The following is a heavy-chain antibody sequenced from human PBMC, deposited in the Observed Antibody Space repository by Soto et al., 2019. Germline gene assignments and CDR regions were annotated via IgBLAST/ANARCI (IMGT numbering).Heavy chain of an antibody. Sequence: QVQLVQSGAEVKKPGASVKVSCKASGYTFASYAISWMRQAPGQGLEGMGWISAYNGNTNYAQKLQGRVTMTTDTSTTTAYRQLRRLASGDTAVYYGARAPPPPAYWGQGTLVTVSS. CDR1: GYTFASYA. CDR3: ARAPPPPAY. D-gene: IGHD2-2*01. V-gene: IGHV1-18*01. J-gene: IGHJ4*02. CDR2: ISAYNGNT.